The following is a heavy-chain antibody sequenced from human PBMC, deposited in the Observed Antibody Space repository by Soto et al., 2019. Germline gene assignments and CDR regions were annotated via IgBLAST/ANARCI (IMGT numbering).Heavy chain of an antibody. V-gene: IGHV3-7*04. Sequence: EVPLVESGGGLVQPGGSLRLSCAASAFTFRNYWMSWVRQAPGKGLECVAKIKQDGSEKYYVDSVKGRFTISRDNAKNSVYLQMNSLTVADTAMYYCARASSSTSGAIDYWGQGTLVTVSS. J-gene: IGHJ4*02. CDR1: AFTFRNYW. D-gene: IGHD2-2*01. CDR2: IKQDGSEK. CDR3: ARASSSTSGAIDY.